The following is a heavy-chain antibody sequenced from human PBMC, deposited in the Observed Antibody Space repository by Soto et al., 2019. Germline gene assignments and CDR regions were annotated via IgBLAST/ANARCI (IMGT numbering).Heavy chain of an antibody. Sequence: PGGSLRLSCTASGFTFGDYAMSWFRQAPGKGLEWVGFIRSKAYGGTTEYAASVKGRFTISRDDSKSIAYLQMNSLKTEDTAVYYCTRDLGYSSGWYPYYYGMDVWSQGTTVTVSS. CDR1: GFTFGDYA. CDR2: IRSKAYGGTT. V-gene: IGHV3-49*03. J-gene: IGHJ6*02. CDR3: TRDLGYSSGWYPYYYGMDV. D-gene: IGHD6-19*01.